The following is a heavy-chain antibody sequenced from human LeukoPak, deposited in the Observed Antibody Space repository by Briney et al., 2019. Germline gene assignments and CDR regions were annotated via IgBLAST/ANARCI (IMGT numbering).Heavy chain of an antibody. CDR2: INGDGSIT. V-gene: IGHV3-74*01. Sequence: GGSLRLSCAASGFTFSSYWMQWVRQGPGKGLVWVSHINGDGSITNYADSVKGRFTISRDNTKNTLYLQMNSLRDEDTAVYYCARCLNRNCDYWGQGTLVTVSS. D-gene: IGHD1-14*01. J-gene: IGHJ4*02. CDR3: ARCLNRNCDY. CDR1: GFTFSSYW.